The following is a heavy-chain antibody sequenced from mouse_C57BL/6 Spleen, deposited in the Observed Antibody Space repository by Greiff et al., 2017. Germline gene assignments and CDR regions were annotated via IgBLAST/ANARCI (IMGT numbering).Heavy chain of an antibody. V-gene: IGHV1-81*01. CDR2: IYPRSGNT. CDR3: AKIPLYYYGSSPWYFDV. Sequence: VQLQQSGAELARPGASVKLSCKASGYTFTSYGISWVKQRTGQGLEWIGEIYPRSGNTYYNEKFKGKATLTADKSSSTAYMELRSLTSEDSAVYFCAKIPLYYYGSSPWYFDVWGTGTTVTVSS. CDR1: GYTFTSYG. J-gene: IGHJ1*03. D-gene: IGHD1-1*01.